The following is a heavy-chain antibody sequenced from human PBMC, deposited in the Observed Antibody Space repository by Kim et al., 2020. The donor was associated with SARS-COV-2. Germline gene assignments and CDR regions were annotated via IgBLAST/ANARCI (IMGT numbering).Heavy chain of an antibody. Sequence: ASVKVSCKASGYSLTTYAMHWVRQAPGQRLEWMGWISAGSGHTKYSQKFQGRVTITRDTSATTTYMELSSLTSEDTAVYYCVRGESYALTYWGQGTLVTV. J-gene: IGHJ4*02. CDR3: VRGESYALTY. D-gene: IGHD3-16*01. CDR2: ISAGSGHT. CDR1: GYSLTTYA. V-gene: IGHV1-3*01.